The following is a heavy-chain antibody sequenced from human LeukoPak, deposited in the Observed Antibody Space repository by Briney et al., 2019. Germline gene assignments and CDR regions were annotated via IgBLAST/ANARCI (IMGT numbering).Heavy chain of an antibody. D-gene: IGHD1-26*01. CDR3: AKIVGATSIQYY. CDR2: ISGSGGST. CDR1: GFSFSNYA. J-gene: IGHJ4*02. Sequence: PGGSLRLSCAVSGFSFSNYAMSWVRQAPGKGLEWVSVISGSGGSTYHADSVKGRFTISRDNFKNTLYLQMNSQRAEDTALYYCAKIVGATSIQYYWGQGTLVTVSS. V-gene: IGHV3-23*01.